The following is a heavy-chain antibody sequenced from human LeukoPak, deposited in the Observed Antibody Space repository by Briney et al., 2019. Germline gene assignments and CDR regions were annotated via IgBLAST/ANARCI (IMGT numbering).Heavy chain of an antibody. J-gene: IGHJ4*02. CDR3: TWRDTIFTVDY. CDR2: IRNDGIT. D-gene: IGHD5-18*01. Sequence: GGSLRLSCVLSGLTFSDAWMSWVRQAPGKGLEWVGRIRNDGITDYSAPVQGRFSISRDNSKITFNLQMNGLRTEDKGMYFCTWRDTIFTVDYWGQGTLVTVSS. CDR1: GLTFSDAW. V-gene: IGHV3-15*01.